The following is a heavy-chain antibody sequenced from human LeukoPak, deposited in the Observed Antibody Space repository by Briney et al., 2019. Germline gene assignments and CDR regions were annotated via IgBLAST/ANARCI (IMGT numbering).Heavy chain of an antibody. V-gene: IGHV5-51*01. CDR2: IYPGDSDT. J-gene: IGHJ3*02. CDR3: ARPRNDAFDI. Sequence: GESLKISCKGSGYSFTSYWIGWVRQMPGKGLEWMGIIYPGDSDTGYSPSFQGQVIISADKSISTAYLQWSSLKTSDTAMYYCARPRNDAFDIWGQGTMVTVSS. D-gene: IGHD4-11*01. CDR1: GYSFTSYW.